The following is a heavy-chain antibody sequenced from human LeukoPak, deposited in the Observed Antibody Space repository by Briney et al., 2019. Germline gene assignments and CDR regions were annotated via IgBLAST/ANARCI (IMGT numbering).Heavy chain of an antibody. D-gene: IGHD3-22*01. J-gene: IGHJ4*02. CDR1: GFTFSSYS. CDR3: ARGGYGDYFDY. CDR2: ISSSSSYI. Sequence: GGSLRLSCAASGFTFSSYSMNWVRQAPGKGLEWVSSISSSSSYIYYAASVKGRFTISIDNAKISLYLQMNSLRAEDTAVYYCARGGYGDYFDYWGQGTLVTVSS. V-gene: IGHV3-21*01.